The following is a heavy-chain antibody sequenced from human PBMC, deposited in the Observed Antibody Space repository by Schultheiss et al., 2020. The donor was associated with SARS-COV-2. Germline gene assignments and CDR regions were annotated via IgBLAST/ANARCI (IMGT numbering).Heavy chain of an antibody. Sequence: SQTLSLTCAVYGGSFSGYYWSWIRQPPGKGLEWIGEINHSGSTNYNPSLKSRVTISVDTSKNQFSLKLSSVTAADTAVYYCASPGGDDVFDYWGQGTLVTVSS. CDR1: GGSFSGYY. V-gene: IGHV4-34*01. CDR3: ASPGGDDVFDY. CDR2: INHSGST. J-gene: IGHJ4*02. D-gene: IGHD3-16*01.